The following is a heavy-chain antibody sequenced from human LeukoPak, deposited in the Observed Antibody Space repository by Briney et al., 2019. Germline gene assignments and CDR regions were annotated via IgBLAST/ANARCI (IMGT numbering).Heavy chain of an antibody. D-gene: IGHD3-9*01. J-gene: IGHJ4*02. Sequence: SETLSLTCTVSGGSISSSSYYWGWIRQPPGKGPEWIGSIYYSGSTYYNPSLKSRVTISVDTSKNQFSLKLSSVTAADTAVYYCVRVSYDILTGYYLYFDYWGQGTLVTVSS. CDR1: GGSISSSSYY. CDR3: VRVSYDILTGYYLYFDY. V-gene: IGHV4-39*07. CDR2: IYYSGST.